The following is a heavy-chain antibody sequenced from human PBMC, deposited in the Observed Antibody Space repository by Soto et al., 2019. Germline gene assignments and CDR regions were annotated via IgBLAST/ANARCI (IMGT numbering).Heavy chain of an antibody. Sequence: SQTLSLTCAISGDSVSSNSAAWSWIRQSPSRGLEWLGRTYYRSKWYNDYAVSVKSRITINPDTSKNQFSLQLNSVTPEDTAVYYCARDTGSGSYYTPLGFDYWGQGTLVTVSS. J-gene: IGHJ4*02. D-gene: IGHD1-26*01. CDR3: ARDTGSGSYYTPLGFDY. V-gene: IGHV6-1*01. CDR1: GDSVSSNSAA. CDR2: TYYRSKWYN.